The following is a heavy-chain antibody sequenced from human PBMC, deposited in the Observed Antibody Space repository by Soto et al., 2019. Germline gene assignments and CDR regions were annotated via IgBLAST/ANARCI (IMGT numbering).Heavy chain of an antibody. Sequence: PGGSLRLSCAASGFTFSSYGMHWVRQAPGKGLEWVAVISYDGSNKYYADSVKGRFTISRDNSKNTLYLQMNSLRAEDTAVYYCAKEGTYSSGYRNFDYWGQGTLVTVSS. V-gene: IGHV3-30*18. J-gene: IGHJ4*02. D-gene: IGHD3-22*01. CDR2: ISYDGSNK. CDR3: AKEGTYSSGYRNFDY. CDR1: GFTFSSYG.